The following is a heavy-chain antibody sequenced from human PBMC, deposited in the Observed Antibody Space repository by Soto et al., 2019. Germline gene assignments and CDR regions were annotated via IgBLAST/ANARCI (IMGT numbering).Heavy chain of an antibody. V-gene: IGHV4-30-2*01. J-gene: IGHJ4*02. CDR2: IYHSGST. CDR3: ARASGGYKIDY. CDR1: GGSISSAGYS. D-gene: IGHD5-12*01. Sequence: PSETLSLTCAVSGGSISSAGYSWSWIRQPPGKGLEWIGYIYHSGSTYYNPSLKSRVTISVDRSKNQFSLKLSSVTAADTAVYYCARASGGYKIDYWGQGTLVTVSS.